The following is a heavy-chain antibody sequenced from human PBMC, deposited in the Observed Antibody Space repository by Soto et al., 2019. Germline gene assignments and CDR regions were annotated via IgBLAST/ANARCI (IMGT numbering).Heavy chain of an antibody. J-gene: IGHJ3*02. CDR1: GYTFTGYY. D-gene: IGHD3-22*01. CDR3: ARGRSYYYDSSGYTAAAFDI. CDR2: INPNSGGT. Sequence: ASVKVSCKASGYTFTGYYMHWVRQTPGQGLEWMGWINPNSGGTNYAQKFQGWVTMTRDTSISTAYMELSRLRSDDTAVYYCARGRSYYYDSSGYTAAAFDIWGQGTMVTVSS. V-gene: IGHV1-2*04.